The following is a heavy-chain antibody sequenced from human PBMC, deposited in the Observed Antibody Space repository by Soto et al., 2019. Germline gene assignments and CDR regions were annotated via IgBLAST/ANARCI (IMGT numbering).Heavy chain of an antibody. Sequence: QVQLQQWGAGLLKPSETLSLTCAVYGGSFSGYYWSWIRQPPGKGLEWIGEINHSGSTNYNPSLKSRVIISVDTSKNQFSLKLSSVTAADTAVYYCARSQRKYCSSTSCYLDYWGQGTLVTVSS. CDR2: INHSGST. V-gene: IGHV4-34*01. J-gene: IGHJ4*02. CDR3: ARSQRKYCSSTSCYLDY. D-gene: IGHD2-2*01. CDR1: GGSFSGYY.